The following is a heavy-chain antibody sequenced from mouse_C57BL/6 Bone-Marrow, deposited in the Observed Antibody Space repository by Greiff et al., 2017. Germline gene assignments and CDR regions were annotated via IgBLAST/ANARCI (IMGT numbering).Heavy chain of an antibody. D-gene: IGHD3-3*01. J-gene: IGHJ3*01. V-gene: IGHV1-52*01. CDR3: ARGTRGFFFAY. CDR2: IDPSDSET. Sequence: VQLQQPGAELVRPGSSVKLSCKASGYTFTSYWMPWVKQRPIQGLEWIGNIDPSDSETHYNQKFKDKATLTVDKSSSTAYMQLSSLTSEDSAVYYCARGTRGFFFAYWGQGTLVTVSA. CDR1: GYTFTSYW.